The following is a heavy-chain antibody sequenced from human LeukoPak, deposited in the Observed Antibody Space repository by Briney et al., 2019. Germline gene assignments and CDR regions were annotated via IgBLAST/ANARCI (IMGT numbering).Heavy chain of an antibody. CDR3: ARVPDSVGYYPDS. J-gene: IGHJ4*02. CDR1: GYAFTGYF. CDR2: INPDTGGT. V-gene: IGHV1-2*06. D-gene: IGHD3-22*01. Sequence: GASVKVSCKASGYAFTGYFVDWVRQAPGQGLEWMGRINPDTGGTNYAQKFQGRVTMTRDTSISTAYMELSRLRSDDTAVYYCARVPDSVGYYPDSWGQGILVTVSS.